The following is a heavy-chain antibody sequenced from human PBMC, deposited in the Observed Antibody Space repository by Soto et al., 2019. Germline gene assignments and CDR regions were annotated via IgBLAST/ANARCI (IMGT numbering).Heavy chain of an antibody. CDR2: IKSKTDGGTT. J-gene: IGHJ5*02. V-gene: IGHV3-15*01. CDR1: GFTFSNAW. CDR3: TTSALWFGHET. Sequence: EVQLVESGGGLVKPGGSLRLSCAASGFTFSNAWMSWVRQAPGKGLEWVGRIKSKTDGGTTDYAAPVKGRFTISRDDSKNTLYLQMNCLKTEDTAVYYCTTSALWFGHETWGQGTLVTVSS. D-gene: IGHD3-10*01.